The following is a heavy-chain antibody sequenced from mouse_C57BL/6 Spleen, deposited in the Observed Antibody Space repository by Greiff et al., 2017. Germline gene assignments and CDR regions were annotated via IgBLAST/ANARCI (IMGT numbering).Heavy chain of an antibody. D-gene: IGHD2-4*01. CDR2: IYPSDSET. CDR3: ARFDYDPGWFAY. J-gene: IGHJ3*01. V-gene: IGHV1-61*01. CDR1: GYTFTSYW. Sequence: QVQLQQPGAELVRPGSSVKLSCKASGYTFTSYWMDWVKQRPGQGLEWIGNIYPSDSETHYNQKFKDKATLTVDKSSSTAYMQLSSLTSEDSAVYYCARFDYDPGWFAYWGQGTLVTVSA.